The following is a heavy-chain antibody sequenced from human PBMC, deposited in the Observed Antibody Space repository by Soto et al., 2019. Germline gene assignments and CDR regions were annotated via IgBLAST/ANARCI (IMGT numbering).Heavy chain of an antibody. D-gene: IGHD6-19*01. J-gene: IGHJ6*02. CDR3: ARGPGSSDWRFSYYYMDV. V-gene: IGHV1-8*01. CDR2: MNPNSGNT. CDR1: FTSYD. Sequence: QVQLVQSGAEVKKPGASVKVSCTFTSYDINWVRQATGQGLAWMGWMNPNSGNTRYAQKFQGRVTMTRNTSTFTAYMELSSLRSEDTAVYYCARGPGSSDWRFSYYYMDVWGQGTTVTVSS.